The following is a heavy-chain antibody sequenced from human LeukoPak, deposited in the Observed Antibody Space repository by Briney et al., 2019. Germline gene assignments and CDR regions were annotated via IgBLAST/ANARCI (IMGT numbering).Heavy chain of an antibody. Sequence: PSETLSLTCTVSGGSISSYYWSWIRQPPGKGLEWIGYIYYSGSTNYNPSLKSRVTISVDTSKNQFSLKLSSVTAADTAVYYCARVRATESAYYFDYWGQGTLVTVSS. CDR2: IYYSGST. V-gene: IGHV4-59*01. CDR3: ARVRATESAYYFDY. J-gene: IGHJ4*02. D-gene: IGHD5-24*01. CDR1: GGSISSYY.